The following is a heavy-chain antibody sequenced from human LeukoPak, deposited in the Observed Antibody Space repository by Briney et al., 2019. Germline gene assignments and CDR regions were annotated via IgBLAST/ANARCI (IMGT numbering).Heavy chain of an antibody. D-gene: IGHD6-19*01. CDR1: GGSISNYY. Sequence: PSETLSLTCTVSGGSISNYYWNWIRQPPGKGLEWIGCTAYSGTTYYNPSLQSRVTMSVHTSKNQISLNLSSVTAADTAVYYCARHMYISGWLRWGQGTLVTVSS. J-gene: IGHJ4*02. CDR2: TAYSGTT. CDR3: ARHMYISGWLR. V-gene: IGHV4-59*01.